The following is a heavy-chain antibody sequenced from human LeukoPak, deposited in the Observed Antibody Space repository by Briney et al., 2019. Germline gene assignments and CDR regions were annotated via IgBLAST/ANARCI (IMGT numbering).Heavy chain of an antibody. CDR3: AGNGGGLGY. D-gene: IGHD3-10*01. Sequence: ASVRVSCTASGYTFTTYAMIWVRQAPGQRCEWMGWINTGDGYTKYSQKFQGRVTITRDTSASTAYMELSSLTFEDTAVYYCAGNGGGLGYWGQGTLVTVSS. J-gene: IGHJ4*02. CDR1: GYTFTTYA. V-gene: IGHV1-3*04. CDR2: INTGDGYT.